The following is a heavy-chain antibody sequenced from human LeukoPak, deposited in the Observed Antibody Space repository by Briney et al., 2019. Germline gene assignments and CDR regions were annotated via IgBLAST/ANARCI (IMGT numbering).Heavy chain of an antibody. D-gene: IGHD2-2*02. CDR3: ARDRACSSTSCYTPGYSGMDV. J-gene: IGHJ6*02. CDR2: INPNGGGT. CDR1: GYTFSGYY. Sequence: ASVKVSCKASGYTFSGYYMHWVRQAPGQGLEWMGWINPNGGGTKYAQKFQGRVTMTRDTSISTAYMELIRLRSDDTAVYYCARDRACSSTSCYTPGYSGMDVWGQGTTVTVSS. V-gene: IGHV1-2*02.